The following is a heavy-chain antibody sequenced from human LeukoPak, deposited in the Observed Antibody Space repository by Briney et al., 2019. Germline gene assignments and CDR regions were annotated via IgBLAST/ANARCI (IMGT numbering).Heavy chain of an antibody. V-gene: IGHV3-21*01. J-gene: IGHJ3*02. D-gene: IGHD1-7*01. CDR3: ARDGELHSAFDI. Sequence: PGGSLRLSCAASGFTFSSYWMSWVRQAPGKGLEWVSSISTSSSYIYYADSVKGRFTISRDNAKNSLYLQMNSLRAEDTAVYYCARDGELHSAFDIWGQGTMVTVSS. CDR1: GFTFSSYW. CDR2: ISTSSSYI.